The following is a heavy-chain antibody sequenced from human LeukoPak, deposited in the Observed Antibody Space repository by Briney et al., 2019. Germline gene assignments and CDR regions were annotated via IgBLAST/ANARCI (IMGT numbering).Heavy chain of an antibody. Sequence: GGSLRLSCVGSGFTFSNYLMNWVRQAPGKGLEWVSFISSTGGTIYYADAVKGRFTVSRDNAKNSLLLQMNSLRAEDTALYYCARGPRFGDDYWGQGTLVTVSS. V-gene: IGHV3-48*01. D-gene: IGHD3-10*01. J-gene: IGHJ4*02. CDR2: ISSTGGTI. CDR1: GFTFSNYL. CDR3: ARGPRFGDDY.